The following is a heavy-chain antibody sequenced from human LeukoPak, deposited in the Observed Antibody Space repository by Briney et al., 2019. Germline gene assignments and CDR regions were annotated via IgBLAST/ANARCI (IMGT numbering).Heavy chain of an antibody. CDR3: ARDVNSGEFSAGAFDI. V-gene: IGHV5-51*01. CDR2: IYPGDSDT. D-gene: IGHD3-16*01. CDR1: GYSFTSYW. J-gene: IGHJ3*02. Sequence: GESLKISCKGSGYSFTSYWIGWVRQMPGKGLEWMGIIYPGDSDTRYSPSFQGQVTISADKSISTAYLQWSSLKASDTAMYYCARDVNSGEFSAGAFDIWGQGTMVTVSS.